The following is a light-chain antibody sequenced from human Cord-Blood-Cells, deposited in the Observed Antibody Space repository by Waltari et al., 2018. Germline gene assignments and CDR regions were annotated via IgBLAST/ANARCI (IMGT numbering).Light chain of an antibody. Sequence: SYELTQPPSVSVSPGQTARITCSGDTFPKQYAYWYQQKPGQAPVLVIYKDSERPSGIPERFSGSSSGKTVTLTISGVQAEDEADYYCQSADSSGTYRVFGGGTKLTVL. CDR2: KDS. J-gene: IGLJ3*02. CDR1: TFPKQY. V-gene: IGLV3-25*02. CDR3: QSADSSGTYRV.